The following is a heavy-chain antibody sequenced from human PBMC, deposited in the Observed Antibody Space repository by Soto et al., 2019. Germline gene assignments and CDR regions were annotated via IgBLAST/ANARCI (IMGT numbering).Heavy chain of an antibody. CDR3: ASARATIASAAIFDC. J-gene: IGHJ4*02. CDR2: VYRTGST. D-gene: IGHD2-2*01. CDR1: GGSISTSNW. Sequence: QVQLQESGPGLVKPSGTLSLTCAVSGGSISTSNWWSWVRQPPGKGLGWIGEVYRTGSTNYNPSLEPRLTLAANKYKDHFSLRLTQRTAPSPAVYYCASARATIASAAIFDCWCRGTLGAVSS. V-gene: IGHV4-4*02.